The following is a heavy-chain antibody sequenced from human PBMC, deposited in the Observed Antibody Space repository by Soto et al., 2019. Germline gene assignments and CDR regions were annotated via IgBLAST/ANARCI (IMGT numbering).Heavy chain of an antibody. J-gene: IGHJ6*03. CDR3: ARHKEANITIFVVVTRCYYDMDV. V-gene: IGHV4-39*01. D-gene: IGHD3-3*01. Sequence: QLQLQESGPGLVKPSETLSLTCTVSGGSISSSSYYWGWIRQPPGKGLEWIGSIYYSGSTYYNPPLTSRVTISEDTSKNQFPLKLSSMTAADTAVYDCARHKEANITIFVVVTRCYYDMDVWGKGTTVTVSS. CDR1: GGSISSSSYY. CDR2: IYYSGST.